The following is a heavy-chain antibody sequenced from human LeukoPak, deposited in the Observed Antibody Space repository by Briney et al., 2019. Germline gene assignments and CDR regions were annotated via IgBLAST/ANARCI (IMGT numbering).Heavy chain of an antibody. CDR3: ARGEITMVRGVPRGWFDP. CDR2: IYTSGST. D-gene: IGHD3-10*01. Sequence: SETLSLTCTVSGVSISSYYWSWVRQPAGKGLEWIGRIYTSGSTNYNPSLKSRVTMSVDTSKNQFSLKLSSVTAADTAVYYCARGEITMVRGVPRGWFDPWGQGTLVTVSS. CDR1: GVSISSYY. V-gene: IGHV4-4*07. J-gene: IGHJ5*02.